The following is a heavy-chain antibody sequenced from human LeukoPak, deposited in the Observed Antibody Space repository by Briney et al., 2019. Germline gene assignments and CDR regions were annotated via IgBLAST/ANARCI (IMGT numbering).Heavy chain of an antibody. CDR2: IGTAGDT. V-gene: IGHV3-13*01. CDR1: GFTFSSYD. Sequence: GGSLRLSCAASGFTFSSYDMHWVRQATGKGLEWVSAIGTAGDTYYPGSVKGRFTISRENAKNSLYLQMNSLRAGDTAVYNCARAIRGSGWFDPWGQGTLVTVSS. CDR3: ARAIRGSGWFDP. D-gene: IGHD5-24*01. J-gene: IGHJ5*02.